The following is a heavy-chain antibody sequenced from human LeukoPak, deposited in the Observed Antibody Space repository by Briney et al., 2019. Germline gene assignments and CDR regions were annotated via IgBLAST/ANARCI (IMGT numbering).Heavy chain of an antibody. CDR1: GYTFTSYG. V-gene: IGHV1-18*01. CDR2: ISVYNGNT. CDR3: ARGSNVLRFLEWLSNSDY. D-gene: IGHD3-3*01. J-gene: IGHJ4*02. Sequence: GASVKVSCKASGYTFTSYGISWVRQAPGQGLEWMGWISVYNGNTNYAQKLQGRITMTTDTSTSTAYMELRSLRSDDTAVYYCARGSNVLRFLEWLSNSDYWGQGTLVTVSS.